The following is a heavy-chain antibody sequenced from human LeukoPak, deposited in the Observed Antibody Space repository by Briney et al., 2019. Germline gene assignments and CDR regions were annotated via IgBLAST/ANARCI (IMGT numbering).Heavy chain of an antibody. D-gene: IGHD3-3*01. Sequence: SETLSLTCTVSGGSISSSSYYGGWIRQPPGKGLEWIGSIYYSGSTYYNPSLKSRVTISVDTSKNQFSLKLSSVTAADTAVYYCARVVGSDFWSGYYNSKYYFDYWGQRTLVTVSS. CDR3: ARVVGSDFWSGYYNSKYYFDY. J-gene: IGHJ4*02. CDR2: IYYSGST. CDR1: GGSISSSSYY. V-gene: IGHV4-39*07.